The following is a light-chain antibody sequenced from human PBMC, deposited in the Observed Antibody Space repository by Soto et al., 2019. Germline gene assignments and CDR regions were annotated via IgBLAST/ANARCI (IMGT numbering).Light chain of an antibody. Sequence: DIQMTQSPSSLSASVGDRVTITCRASQSISYNLNWYQHKPGKAPKLLIYAASSLQSGVPSRFSGSGSGTEFTLSISSLQSDDFAVYYCQQYNIWPWTFGQGTKVEIK. CDR3: QQYNIWPWT. CDR1: QSISYN. J-gene: IGKJ1*01. CDR2: AAS. V-gene: IGKV1-39*01.